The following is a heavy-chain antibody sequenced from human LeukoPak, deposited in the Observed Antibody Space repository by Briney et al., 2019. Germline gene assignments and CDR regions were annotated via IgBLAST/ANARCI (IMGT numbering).Heavy chain of an antibody. Sequence: GGSLRLSCAASGFTFDDYGMSWVRQAPGKGLEWVSVINWNGGSTGYADSVKGRFTISRDNAKNSLYLQMNSLRAEDTALYHCARGGRRPQQQLIFVPDYWGQGTLVTVSS. D-gene: IGHD6-13*01. CDR3: ARGGRRPQQQLIFVPDY. CDR2: INWNGGST. CDR1: GFTFDDYG. V-gene: IGHV3-20*01. J-gene: IGHJ4*02.